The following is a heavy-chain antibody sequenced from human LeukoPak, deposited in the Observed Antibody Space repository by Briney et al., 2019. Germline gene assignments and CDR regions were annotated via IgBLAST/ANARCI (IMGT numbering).Heavy chain of an antibody. CDR3: VKVRDFWSGYSG. V-gene: IGHV4-59*01. CDR2: IYYSGST. J-gene: IGHJ4*02. Sequence: SETLSLTCTVSAGSISSYYWSWIRQPPGEGLEWIGYIYYSGSTNYNPSLKSRVTISVDTSKNQFSLKLSSVTAADTAVYYCVKVRDFWSGYSGWGQGTLVTVSS. D-gene: IGHD3-3*01. CDR1: AGSISSYY.